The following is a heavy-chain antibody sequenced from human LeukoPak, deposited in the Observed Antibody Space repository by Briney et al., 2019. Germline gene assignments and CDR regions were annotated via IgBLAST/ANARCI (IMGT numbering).Heavy chain of an antibody. Sequence: GSLTLPCAGSGSTFSSYAMSWIRQAPGQGLEWVSVISDSGDYTSYADSVRGRFTISRDNSRNTLYLQMISLRPEDTAVYYCAKDTSVGKYCTNGVCSPFDYWGQGTLVTVSS. CDR3: AKDTSVGKYCTNGVCSPFDY. CDR1: GSTFSSYA. V-gene: IGHV3-23*01. J-gene: IGHJ4*02. CDR2: ISDSGDYT. D-gene: IGHD2-8*01.